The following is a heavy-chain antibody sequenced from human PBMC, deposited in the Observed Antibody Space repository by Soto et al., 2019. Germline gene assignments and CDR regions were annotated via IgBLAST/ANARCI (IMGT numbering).Heavy chain of an antibody. Sequence: SETLSLTCTVCGGSISSYYWSWIRQPPGKGLEWIGYIYYSGSTNYNPSLKSRVTISVDTSKNQFSLKLSSVTAADTAVYYCARAWYSSGWYASNYYYYYMDVWGKGTTVTVSS. CDR2: IYYSGST. V-gene: IGHV4-59*01. CDR1: GGSISSYY. D-gene: IGHD6-19*01. J-gene: IGHJ6*03. CDR3: ARAWYSSGWYASNYYYYYMDV.